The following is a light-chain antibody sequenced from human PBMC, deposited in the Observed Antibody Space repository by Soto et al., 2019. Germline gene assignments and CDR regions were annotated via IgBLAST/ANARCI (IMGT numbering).Light chain of an antibody. Sequence: QAVVTQPASVSGSPGQSITISCTGTSGDIGSYNRVSWYQQHPGKAPKLIIYEVTDRPSGVSNRFSGSKSGNTASLTISGLQAEEEAEYYCSSYTNINTGACVFGTGTKVTVL. J-gene: IGLJ1*01. CDR1: SGDIGSYNR. V-gene: IGLV2-14*01. CDR3: SSYTNINTGACV. CDR2: EVT.